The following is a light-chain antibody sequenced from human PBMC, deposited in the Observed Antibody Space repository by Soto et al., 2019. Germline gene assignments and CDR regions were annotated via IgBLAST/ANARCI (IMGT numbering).Light chain of an antibody. V-gene: IGLV2-23*02. J-gene: IGLJ2*01. CDR2: EVT. CDR3: CSHADSSTHVV. CDR1: TSDVGSYNL. Sequence: QSVLTQPASVSGSPGQSITISCTGTTSDVGSYNLVSWYQHHPGKAPRLMIFEVTRRRSGVSNRFSGSKSGNTASLTISGLLAEDEADYYCCSHADSSTHVVFGGGTKLTVL.